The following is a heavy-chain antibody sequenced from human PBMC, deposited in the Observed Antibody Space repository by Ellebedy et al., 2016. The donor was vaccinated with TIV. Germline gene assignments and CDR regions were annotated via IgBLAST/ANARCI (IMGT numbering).Heavy chain of an antibody. CDR2: IIPILGTA. Sequence: ASVKVSCKASGGTFSSYAISWVRQAPGQRLEWMGGIIPILGTAKYAQKFQDRVTITADKSTSTAYMELSSLRSEDTAVYYCARARDYYDNSGYSQYYFDYWGQGTLVTVSS. D-gene: IGHD3-22*01. J-gene: IGHJ4*02. V-gene: IGHV1-69*10. CDR3: ARARDYYDNSGYSQYYFDY. CDR1: GGTFSSYA.